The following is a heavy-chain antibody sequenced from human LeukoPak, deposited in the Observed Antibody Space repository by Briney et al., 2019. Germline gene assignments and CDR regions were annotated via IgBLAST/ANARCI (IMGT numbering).Heavy chain of an antibody. D-gene: IGHD5-18*01. CDR2: INPSGGST. J-gene: IGHJ5*02. V-gene: IGHV1-46*01. CDR1: GYTFTSYY. Sequence: GASVKVSCKASGYTFTSYYMHWVRQAPGQGLEWMGIINPSGGSTSYAQKFQGRVTMTRDTSTSTVYMELSSLRPEDTAVYYCASGGHVDTAMVRTFNNWFDPWGQGTLVTVSS. CDR3: ASGGHVDTAMVRTFNNWFDP.